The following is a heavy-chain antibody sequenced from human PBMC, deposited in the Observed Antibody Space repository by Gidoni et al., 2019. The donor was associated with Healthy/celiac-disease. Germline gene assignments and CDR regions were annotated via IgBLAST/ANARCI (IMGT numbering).Heavy chain of an antibody. D-gene: IGHD3-10*01. V-gene: IGHV4-39*01. CDR3: ASPGFGEFLLAFDI. Sequence: QLQLQESGPGLVKPSDTLSLTCTVSGGSISSSSYYWGWIRQPPGKGLEWIGSIYYSGSTYYNPSLKSRVTISVDTSKNQFALKLSSMTAADTAVYYCASPGFGEFLLAFDIWGQGTMVTVSS. CDR2: IYYSGST. CDR1: GGSISSSSYY. J-gene: IGHJ3*02.